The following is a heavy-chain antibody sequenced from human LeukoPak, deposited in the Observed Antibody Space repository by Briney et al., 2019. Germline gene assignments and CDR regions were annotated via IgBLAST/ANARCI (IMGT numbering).Heavy chain of an antibody. J-gene: IGHJ3*02. CDR1: GGSFSGYY. CDR2: INHSGST. Sequence: SETLSLTCAVYGGSFSGYYWSWIRQPPGKGLEWIGEINHSGSTNYNPSLKSRVTISVDTSKNQFSLKLSSVTAADTAVYYCASFTPYYYDSSGSDAFDIWGQGTMVTVSS. V-gene: IGHV4-34*01. D-gene: IGHD3-22*01. CDR3: ASFTPYYYDSSGSDAFDI.